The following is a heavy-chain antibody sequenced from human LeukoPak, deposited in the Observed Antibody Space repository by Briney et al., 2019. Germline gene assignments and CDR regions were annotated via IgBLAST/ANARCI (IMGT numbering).Heavy chain of an antibody. CDR1: GFTFSDHY. Sequence: GGSLRLSCAVSGFTFSDHYMAWVRRAPGKGLEWVGRTRNKANRYTTEYAASVKGRFTISRDESKNSLYLQMNSLKTEDTAVYYCARDYTSGGMDVWGQGTTVTVSS. J-gene: IGHJ6*02. CDR2: TRNKANRYTT. D-gene: IGHD3-10*01. V-gene: IGHV3-72*01. CDR3: ARDYTSGGMDV.